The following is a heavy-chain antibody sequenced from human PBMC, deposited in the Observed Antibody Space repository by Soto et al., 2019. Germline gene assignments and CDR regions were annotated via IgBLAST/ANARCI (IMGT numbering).Heavy chain of an antibody. V-gene: IGHV3-48*04. CDR1: GFTFSSYS. Sequence: EVQLVESGGGLVQPGGSLRLSCAASGFTFSSYSMNWDRQAPGKGLEWVSYISSSSSTIYYADSVKGRFTISRDNAKNSLYLQMNSLRAEDTAVYYCATAEVQGDVWGQGTTVTVSS. CDR2: ISSSSSTI. CDR3: ATAEVQGDV. J-gene: IGHJ6*02.